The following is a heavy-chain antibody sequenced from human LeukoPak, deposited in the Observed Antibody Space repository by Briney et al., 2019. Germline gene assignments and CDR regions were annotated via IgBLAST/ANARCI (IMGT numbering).Heavy chain of an antibody. V-gene: IGHV3-30*18. CDR3: AKDGNNEVWFGESLNYYYGMDV. J-gene: IGHJ6*02. CDR2: ISYDGSNK. D-gene: IGHD3-10*01. CDR1: GFTFSSYG. Sequence: QPGGSLRLSCAASGFTFSSYGMHWVRQAPGKGLEWVAVISYDGSNKYYADSVKGRFTISRDNSKNTLYLQMNSLRAEDTAVYYCAKDGNNEVWFGESLNYYYGMDVWGQGTTVTVSS.